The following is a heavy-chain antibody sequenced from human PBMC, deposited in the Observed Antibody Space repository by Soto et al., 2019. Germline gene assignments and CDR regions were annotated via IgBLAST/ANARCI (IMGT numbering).Heavy chain of an antibody. CDR2: IYYSGST. J-gene: IGHJ4*02. Sequence: PSETLSLTCTLSAGSISSGGYYWSWIRQHPGKGLEWIGYIYYSGSTYYNPSLKSRVTISVGTSKNQFSLKLSSVTAADTAVYYCARERLCYYDSSGSFDYWGQRTLVTFSS. V-gene: IGHV4-31*03. D-gene: IGHD3-22*01. CDR1: AGSISSGGYY. CDR3: ARERLCYYDSSGSFDY.